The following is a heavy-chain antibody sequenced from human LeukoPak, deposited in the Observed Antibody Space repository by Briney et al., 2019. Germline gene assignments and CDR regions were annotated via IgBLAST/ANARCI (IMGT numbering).Heavy chain of an antibody. CDR3: ARGRRERQWLVFRGPFDY. J-gene: IGHJ4*02. V-gene: IGHV4-34*01. CDR1: GGSFSGYY. Sequence: SETLSLTCAVYGGSFSGYYWSWIRQPPGKGLEWIGEINHSGSTNYNPSLKSRVTISVDTSKNQFSLKLSSVTAADTAVYYCARGRRERQWLVFRGPFDYWGQGTPVTVSS. CDR2: INHSGST. D-gene: IGHD6-19*01.